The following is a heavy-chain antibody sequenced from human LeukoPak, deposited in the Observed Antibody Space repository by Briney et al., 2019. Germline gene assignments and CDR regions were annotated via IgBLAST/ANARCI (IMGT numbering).Heavy chain of an antibody. Sequence: GASVKVSCKASGGTFSSYAISWVRQAPGQGLEWMGGIIPIFGTANYAQKFQGRVTITTDESTSTAYMELSSLRSEDTAVYYCARDPHYGGNSPYFFDYWGQGTLVTVSS. D-gene: IGHD4-23*01. CDR3: ARDPHYGGNSPYFFDY. J-gene: IGHJ4*02. V-gene: IGHV1-69*05. CDR1: GGTFSSYA. CDR2: IIPIFGTA.